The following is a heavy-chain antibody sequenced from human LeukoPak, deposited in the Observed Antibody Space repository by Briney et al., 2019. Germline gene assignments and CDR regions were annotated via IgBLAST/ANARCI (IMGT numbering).Heavy chain of an antibody. J-gene: IGHJ4*02. CDR3: ARGDLDFWSGYYTCNY. CDR2: INPNSGGT. D-gene: IGHD3-3*01. Sequence: ASVKVSCKASGYTFTGYYMHWVRQAPGQGLEWMGWINPNSGGTNYAQKFQGRVTMTRDTSISTAYMELSRLRSDDTAVYYCARGDLDFWSGYYTCNYWGQGTLVTDSS. V-gene: IGHV1-2*02. CDR1: GYTFTGYY.